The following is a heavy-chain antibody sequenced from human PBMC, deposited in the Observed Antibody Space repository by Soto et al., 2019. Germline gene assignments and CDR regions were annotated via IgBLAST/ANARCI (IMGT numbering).Heavy chain of an antibody. CDR3: TTGSGWSKNWFDP. V-gene: IGHV1-24*01. Sequence: ASVKVSCKVSGYTLTEVPMHWVRQAPGKGLEWMGGFDPEEGETIYAQKFQGRVTMTEDTSADTAYMELRSLRSDDTAVYYCTTGSGWSKNWFDPWGQGTLVTVSS. D-gene: IGHD6-19*01. CDR2: FDPEEGET. J-gene: IGHJ5*02. CDR1: GYTLTEVP.